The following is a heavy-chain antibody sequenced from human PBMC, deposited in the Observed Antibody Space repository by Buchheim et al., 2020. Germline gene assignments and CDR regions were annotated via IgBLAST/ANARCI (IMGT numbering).Heavy chain of an antibody. CDR2: INHSGST. V-gene: IGHV4-34*01. D-gene: IGHD6-13*01. CDR3: AGPYSRYYYYYDMDV. Sequence: QVQLQQWGAGLLKPSETLSLTCAVYGGSFSGYYWSWIRQPPGKGLEWIGEINHSGSTNYNPSLKSRVTISVDTSKKQFSLKLSSVTAADTAVYYCAGPYSRYYYYYDMDVWGKGTT. CDR1: GGSFSGYY. J-gene: IGHJ6*03.